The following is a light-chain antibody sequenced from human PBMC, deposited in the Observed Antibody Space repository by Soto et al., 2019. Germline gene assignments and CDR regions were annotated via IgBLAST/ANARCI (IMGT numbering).Light chain of an antibody. CDR3: AAWDDSLNGPV. V-gene: IGLV1-36*01. J-gene: IGLJ2*01. CDR1: SSNIGRNA. Sequence: QSVLTQPPSVSEAPRQRVTISCSGSSSNIGRNAVTWYQQLPGKAPKLLIYYDDLLPSGVSDRFSGSKSGTSASLAISGLQSEDEADYYCAAWDDSLNGPVFGGGTKVTVL. CDR2: YDD.